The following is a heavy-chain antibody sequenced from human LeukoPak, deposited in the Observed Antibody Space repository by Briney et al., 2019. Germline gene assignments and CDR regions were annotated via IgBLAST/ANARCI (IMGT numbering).Heavy chain of an antibody. D-gene: IGHD4-23*01. V-gene: IGHV3-21*01. J-gene: IGHJ6*03. CDR1: GITFSNSA. CDR2: ISSSSSYI. CDR3: ARDGPEDFTTLDYYYYYMDV. Sequence: GGSLRLSCVPSGITFSNSALNWVRQAPGKGLEWVSSISSSSSYIYYADSVKGRFTISRDNAKNSLYLQMNSLRAEDTAVYYCARDGPEDFTTLDYYYYYMDVWGKGTTVTVSS.